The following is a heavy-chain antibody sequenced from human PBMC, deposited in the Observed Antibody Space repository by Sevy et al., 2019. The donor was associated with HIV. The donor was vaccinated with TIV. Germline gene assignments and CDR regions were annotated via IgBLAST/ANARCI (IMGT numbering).Heavy chain of an antibody. D-gene: IGHD6-13*01. CDR3: ARDQRIAAAGTWAFDI. Sequence: GGSLRLSCAASGFTFSSYWMSWVRQAPGKGLEWVANIKQDGSEKYYVDYVKGRFTISRDNAKNSLYLQMNSLRAEDTAVYYCARDQRIAAAGTWAFDIWGQGTMVTVSS. V-gene: IGHV3-7*01. CDR2: IKQDGSEK. J-gene: IGHJ3*02. CDR1: GFTFSSYW.